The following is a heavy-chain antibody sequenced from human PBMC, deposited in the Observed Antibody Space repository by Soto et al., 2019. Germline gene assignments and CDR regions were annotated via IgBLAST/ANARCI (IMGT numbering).Heavy chain of an antibody. Sequence: QVQLVQSGAEVKKPGASVKVSCKASGYTFTSYGISWVRQAPGQGLEWMGWISAYNGNTNYAQKLQGRVTMTTDTSTSTDYMELRSLRSDDTAVYYCARVPSNYDILTGYYSWGYYFDYWGQGTLVTVSS. D-gene: IGHD3-9*01. CDR2: ISAYNGNT. J-gene: IGHJ4*02. CDR3: ARVPSNYDILTGYYSWGYYFDY. CDR1: GYTFTSYG. V-gene: IGHV1-18*01.